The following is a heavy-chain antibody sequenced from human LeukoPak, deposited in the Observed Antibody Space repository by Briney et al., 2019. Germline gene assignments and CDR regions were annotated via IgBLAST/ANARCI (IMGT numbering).Heavy chain of an antibody. CDR1: GFTVSTNY. Sequence: GGSLRLSCAAFGFTVSTNYMSWARQAPGKGLEWVSVVYSSGSTHYADSVKGRFTISRDNSKNTLYLQMNRLRGEDTAVYYCARGYLREPFDSWGQGTLVIVSS. CDR2: VYSSGST. D-gene: IGHD1-14*01. J-gene: IGHJ4*02. V-gene: IGHV3-53*01. CDR3: ARGYLREPFDS.